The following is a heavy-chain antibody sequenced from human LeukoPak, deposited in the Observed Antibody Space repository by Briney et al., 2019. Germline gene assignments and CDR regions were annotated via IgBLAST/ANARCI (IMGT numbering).Heavy chain of an antibody. CDR3: ARRGRSGLAAFDY. Sequence: PSETLSLTCTVSGGSISSGGYYWSWIRQHPGKGLEWIGYIYYSGSTYYNPSLKSRVTISVDTSKNQFSLKLSSVTAADTAVYYCARRGRSGLAAFDYWGQGTLVTVSS. CDR2: IYYSGST. V-gene: IGHV4-31*03. J-gene: IGHJ4*02. D-gene: IGHD3-16*01. CDR1: GGSISSGGYY.